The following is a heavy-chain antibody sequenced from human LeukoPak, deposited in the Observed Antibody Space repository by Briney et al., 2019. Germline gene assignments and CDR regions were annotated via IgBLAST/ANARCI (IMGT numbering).Heavy chain of an antibody. D-gene: IGHD3-10*01. CDR1: GGTFSSYA. J-gene: IGHJ4*02. Sequence: ASVKVSCKASGGTFSSYAISWVRQAPGQGLEWMGGIIPIFGTANYAQKFQGRVTITADKSTGTAYMELSSLRSEDTAVYYCARDSGERGSGSYLIAYWGQGTLVTVSS. CDR2: IIPIFGTA. CDR3: ARDSGERGSGSYLIAY. V-gene: IGHV1-69*06.